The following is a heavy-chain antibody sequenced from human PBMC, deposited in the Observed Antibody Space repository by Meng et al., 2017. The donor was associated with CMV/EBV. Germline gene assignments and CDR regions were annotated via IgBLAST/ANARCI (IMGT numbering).Heavy chain of an antibody. Sequence: YAFTGYYMHWVRQDPGQGLEWMGWINPNSGGTNYAQKFQGRVTMTRDTSISTAYMELSRLRSDDTAVYYCARSSSAHYYDSSGYDFDYWGQGTLVTVSS. CDR2: INPNSGGT. CDR3: ARSSSAHYYDSSGYDFDY. CDR1: YAFTGYY. D-gene: IGHD3-22*01. J-gene: IGHJ4*02. V-gene: IGHV1-2*02.